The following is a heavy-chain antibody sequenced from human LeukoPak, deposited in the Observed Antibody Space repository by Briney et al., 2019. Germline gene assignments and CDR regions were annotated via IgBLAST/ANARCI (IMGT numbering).Heavy chain of an antibody. Sequence: PGGSLRLSCAASVITFSSYGMNWVRQAPGKGLEWVAIILYDGSKNCYVESVKGRFTISRDNSKNTLYLQMNSLRAEDTAVYYCAKYQYYYDSSGYYRYYFDYWGQGTLVTVSS. V-gene: IGHV3-30*18. CDR3: AKYQYYYDSSGYYRYYFDY. CDR2: ILYDGSKN. D-gene: IGHD3-22*01. J-gene: IGHJ4*02. CDR1: VITFSSYG.